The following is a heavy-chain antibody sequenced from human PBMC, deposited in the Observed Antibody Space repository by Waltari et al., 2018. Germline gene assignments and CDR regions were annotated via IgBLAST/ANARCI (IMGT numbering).Heavy chain of an antibody. J-gene: IGHJ5*02. CDR1: GGTFSSYA. CDR3: ARARACGGDCSINWFDP. D-gene: IGHD2-21*01. Sequence: QVQLVQSGAEVKKPGSSVKVSCKASGGTFSSYAISWVRQAPGQGLEWMGGIIPIFGTANYAQKFQGRVTITADKSTSTAYMELSSLRSEDTAVYYCARARACGGDCSINWFDPWGQGTLVTVSS. CDR2: IIPIFGTA. V-gene: IGHV1-69*14.